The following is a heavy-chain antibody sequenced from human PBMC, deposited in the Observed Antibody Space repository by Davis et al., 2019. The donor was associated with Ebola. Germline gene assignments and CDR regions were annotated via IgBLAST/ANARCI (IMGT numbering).Heavy chain of an antibody. Sequence: SETLSLTCSVSGFSISGGYYWGWIRQPPGKGLEWIGYIYYTGSTDYNPSLKSRVTISVDTSRNQFSLKMRSVTAADTAVYYCARNSITKFNWLDPWGQGALVTVSS. D-gene: IGHD1-14*01. J-gene: IGHJ5*02. CDR2: IYYTGST. V-gene: IGHV4-61*08. CDR1: GFSISGGYY. CDR3: ARNSITKFNWLDP.